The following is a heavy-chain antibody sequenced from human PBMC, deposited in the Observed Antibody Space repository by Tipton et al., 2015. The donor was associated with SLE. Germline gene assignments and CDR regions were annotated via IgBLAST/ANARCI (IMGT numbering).Heavy chain of an antibody. D-gene: IGHD2-21*02. CDR1: GFPLSSFG. CDR2: IRYDGTSK. J-gene: IGHJ6*02. V-gene: IGHV3-30*02. CDR3: AKDFYGGDPHGMDV. Sequence: GSLRLSCAASGFPLSSFGMHWVRQAPGKGLEWVAFIRYDGTSKYYAGSLKGRITISRDNSNNVLFLQMSRLRVDDTAVYYCAKDFYGGDPHGMDVWGQGTSVTVSS.